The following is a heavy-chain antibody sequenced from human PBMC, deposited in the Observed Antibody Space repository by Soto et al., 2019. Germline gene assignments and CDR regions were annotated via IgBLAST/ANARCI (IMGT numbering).Heavy chain of an antibody. V-gene: IGHV4-59*08. CDR2: IYYSGST. D-gene: IGHD2-15*01. Sequence: TSETLSLTCTVSGGSISSYYWSWIRQPPGKGLEWIGYIYYSGSTNYNPSLKGRFTISRDNAKNSLYLQMNSLRAEDTAVYYCARHYCSGGTCLFDPWGQGTLVTV. CDR1: GGSISSYY. J-gene: IGHJ5*02. CDR3: ARHYCSGGTCLFDP.